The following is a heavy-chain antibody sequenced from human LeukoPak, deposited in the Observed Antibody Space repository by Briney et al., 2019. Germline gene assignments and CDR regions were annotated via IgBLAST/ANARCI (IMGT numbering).Heavy chain of an antibody. CDR1: GYTFTGYY. CDR2: INPNSGGT. V-gene: IGHV1-2*06. D-gene: IGHD2/OR15-2a*01. CDR3: ARVWGLDPSTFAY. J-gene: IGHJ4*02. Sequence: RASVKVSCKASGYTFTGYYMHWVRQAPGQGLEWMGQINPNSGGTNYAQKFQGRVTMTRDTSISTVYMELSRLRSDDTAVYYCARVWGLDPSTFAYWGQGTLVTVSS.